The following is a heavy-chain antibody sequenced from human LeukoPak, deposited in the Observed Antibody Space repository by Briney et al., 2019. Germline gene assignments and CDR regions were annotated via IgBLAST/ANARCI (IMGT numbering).Heavy chain of an antibody. CDR1: GFTFSSYG. J-gene: IGHJ4*02. V-gene: IGHV3-30*02. D-gene: IGHD6-13*01. CDR2: IRYDGSNK. CDR3: AKVSSSWYGGFDY. Sequence: GGSLRLSCAASGFTFSSYGMHWVRQAPGNGLEWVAFIRYDGSNKYYADSVKGRFTISRDNSKNTLYLQMNSLRAEDTAVYYCAKVSSSWYGGFDYWGQGTPVTVSS.